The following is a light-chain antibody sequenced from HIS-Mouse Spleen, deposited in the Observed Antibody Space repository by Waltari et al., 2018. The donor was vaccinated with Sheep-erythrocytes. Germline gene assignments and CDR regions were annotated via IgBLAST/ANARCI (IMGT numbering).Light chain of an antibody. CDR3: SSYAGSNNWV. J-gene: IGLJ3*02. Sequence: QSALTQPPSASGSPGQSVTISCTGTSSDVGGYNYVSWYQQHPGKAPQLMIYEVSKRPSGVPDRFCGSNSGNTASLTVSGLQAEDEADYYCSSYAGSNNWVFGGGTKLTVL. CDR1: SSDVGGYNY. CDR2: EVS. V-gene: IGLV2-8*01.